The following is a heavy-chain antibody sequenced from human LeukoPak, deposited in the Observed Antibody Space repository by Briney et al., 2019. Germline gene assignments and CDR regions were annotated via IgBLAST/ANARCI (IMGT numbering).Heavy chain of an antibody. Sequence: SETLSLTCNVSGGSISGYHWSWIRQPPGKGLEWLGYIYYSGSSNYNPSLKSRVTMSADTSKNQFSLKLSSVTAADTAVYYCARDGPHRWFGELLSSVYYYYLDVWGKGTTVTVSS. CDR1: GGSISGYH. CDR3: ARDGPHRWFGELLSSVYYYYLDV. J-gene: IGHJ6*03. D-gene: IGHD3-10*01. V-gene: IGHV4-59*01. CDR2: IYYSGSS.